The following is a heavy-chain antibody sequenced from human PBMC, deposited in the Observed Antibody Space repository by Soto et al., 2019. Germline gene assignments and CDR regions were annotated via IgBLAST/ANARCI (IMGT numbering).Heavy chain of an antibody. CDR2: INHSGST. Sequence: SETLSLTCAFYGGSFSGYYWSWIRQPPGKGLEWIGEINHSGSTNYNPSPKSRVTISVDTSKNQFSLKLSSVTAADTAVYYCARVGRLRFLEWFRPYYYYGMDVWGQGTTVTVSS. CDR1: GGSFSGYY. CDR3: ARVGRLRFLEWFRPYYYYGMDV. D-gene: IGHD3-3*01. V-gene: IGHV4-34*01. J-gene: IGHJ6*02.